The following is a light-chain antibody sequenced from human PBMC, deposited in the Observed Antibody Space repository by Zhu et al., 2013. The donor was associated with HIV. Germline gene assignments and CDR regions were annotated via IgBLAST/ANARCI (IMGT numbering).Light chain of an antibody. CDR1: QSISSW. CDR3: QQSYNMPFT. J-gene: IGKJ2*01. V-gene: IGKV1-5*03. Sequence: DIQMTQSPSTLSASVGDRVTITCRASQSISSWLAWYQQKPGKAPKLLIYKASSLESGVPSRFSGSGSGTDFTLTISSLQPEDSATYYCQQSYNMPFTFGQGTKLEIK. CDR2: KAS.